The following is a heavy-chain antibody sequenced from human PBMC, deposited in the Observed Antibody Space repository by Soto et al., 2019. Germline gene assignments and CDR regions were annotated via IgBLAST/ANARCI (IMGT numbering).Heavy chain of an antibody. CDR3: ATFGHSSSWTTFDY. J-gene: IGHJ4*02. CDR2: FDPEDGET. Sequence: GASVKVSCKVSGYTLTELSMPWVRQAPGKGLEWMGGFDPEDGETIYAQKFQGRVTMTEDTSTDTAYMELSSLRSEDTAVYYCATFGHSSSWTTFDYWGQGTLVTVSS. V-gene: IGHV1-24*01. D-gene: IGHD6-13*01. CDR1: GYTLTELS.